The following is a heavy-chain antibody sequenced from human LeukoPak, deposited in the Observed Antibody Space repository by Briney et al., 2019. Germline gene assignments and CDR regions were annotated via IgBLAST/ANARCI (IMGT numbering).Heavy chain of an antibody. V-gene: IGHV3-30*04. CDR3: ARDRLQGYYYGSGTGMDV. CDR1: GFTFSSYA. J-gene: IGHJ6*04. CDR2: ISYDGSNK. D-gene: IGHD3-10*01. Sequence: GRSLRLSCAASGFTFSSYAMHWVRRAPGKGLEWVAVISYDGSNKYYADSVKGRFTISRDNSKNTLYLQMNSLRAEDTAVYYCARDRLQGYYYGSGTGMDVWGKGTTVTVSS.